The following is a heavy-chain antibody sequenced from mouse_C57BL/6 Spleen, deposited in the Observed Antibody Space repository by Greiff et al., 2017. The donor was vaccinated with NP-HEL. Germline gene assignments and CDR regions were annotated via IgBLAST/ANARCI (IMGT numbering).Heavy chain of an antibody. V-gene: IGHV2-2*01. J-gene: IGHJ1*03. CDR3: ARSPPYYYGSSYGYFDV. Sequence: VMLVESGPGLVQPSQSLSITCTVSGFSLTSYGVHWVRQSPGKGLEWLGVIWSGGSTDYNAAFISRLSISKDNSKSQVFFKMNSLQADDTAIYYCARSPPYYYGSSYGYFDVWGTGTTVTVSS. D-gene: IGHD1-1*01. CDR2: IWSGGST. CDR1: GFSLTSYG.